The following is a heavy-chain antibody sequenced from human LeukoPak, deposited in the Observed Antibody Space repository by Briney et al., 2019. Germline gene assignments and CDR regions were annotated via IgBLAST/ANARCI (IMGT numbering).Heavy chain of an antibody. CDR1: GFTFSSYS. Sequence: GGSLRLSCAASGFTFSSYSMNWVRQAPGKGLEWVSSISSSSSYIYYADSVKGRFTISRDNSKNTLYLQMNSLRAEDTAVYYCAREAIFGVVTTLGYFDYWGQGTLVTVSS. J-gene: IGHJ4*02. V-gene: IGHV3-21*01. D-gene: IGHD3-3*01. CDR3: AREAIFGVVTTLGYFDY. CDR2: ISSSSSYI.